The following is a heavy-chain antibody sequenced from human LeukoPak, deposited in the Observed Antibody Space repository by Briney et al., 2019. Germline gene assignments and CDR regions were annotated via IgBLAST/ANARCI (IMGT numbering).Heavy chain of an antibody. CDR1: GFTFSSYS. Sequence: GGSLRLSCAASGFTFSSYSMNWVRQAPGKGLEWVSSISSSSSYIYYSDSVKGRFTISRDNAKNSLYLQMNSLRAEDTAVYYCARAHYDILTGPNYFDYWGQGTLVTVSS. J-gene: IGHJ4*02. V-gene: IGHV3-21*01. CDR3: ARAHYDILTGPNYFDY. D-gene: IGHD3-9*01. CDR2: ISSSSSYI.